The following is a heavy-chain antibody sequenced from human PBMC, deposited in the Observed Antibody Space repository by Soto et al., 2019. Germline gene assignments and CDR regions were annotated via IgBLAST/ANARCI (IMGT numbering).Heavy chain of an antibody. CDR3: AGDLQLASP. D-gene: IGHD2-2*01. J-gene: IGHJ5*02. CDR2: INTDGKKT. Sequence: GSLRLSCAGSGFTFSRTWMSWVRQAPGKGLEWVANINTDGKKTYSVDSVKGRFTISSDNAKNSLYLQMNSLRPEDTAVYYCAGDLQLASPWCQGTLVTVSS. V-gene: IGHV3-7*05. CDR1: GFTFSRTW.